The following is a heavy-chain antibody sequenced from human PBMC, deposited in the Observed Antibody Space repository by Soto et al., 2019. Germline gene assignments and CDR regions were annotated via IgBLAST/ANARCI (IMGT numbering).Heavy chain of an antibody. CDR2: IYPGDSDT. J-gene: IGHJ4*02. V-gene: IGHV5-51*01. Sequence: PWESLKISCKASGYSFTDYWIGWVRQMPGKGLEWMGIIYPGDSDTKYSPSFQGQVTMSADKSISTAYLQWNSLKASDTAMYYCARDGLSSSSSFDYWGQGTLVTVSS. CDR3: ARDGLSSSSSFDY. CDR1: GYSFTDYW. D-gene: IGHD6-6*01.